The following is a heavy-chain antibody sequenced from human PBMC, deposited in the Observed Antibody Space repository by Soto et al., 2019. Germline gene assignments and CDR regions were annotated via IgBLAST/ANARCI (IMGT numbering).Heavy chain of an antibody. D-gene: IGHD3-3*01. V-gene: IGHV4-39*01. CDR3: ARSGYYKTPFDY. J-gene: IGHJ4*02. Sequence: PSETLSLSCTVSGGSISSSSYYWGWIRQPPGKGLEWIGSIYYSGSTYYNPSLKSRVTISVDTSKNQFSLKLSSVTAADTAVYYCARSGYYKTPFDYWGQGTLVTVSS. CDR1: GGSISSSSYY. CDR2: IYYSGST.